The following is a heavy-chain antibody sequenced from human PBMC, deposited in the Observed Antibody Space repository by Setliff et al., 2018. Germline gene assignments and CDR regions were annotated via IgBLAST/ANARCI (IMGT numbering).Heavy chain of an antibody. CDR3: ARGPRHNFWSGYYLVAVNY. V-gene: IGHV1-8*02. D-gene: IGHD3-3*01. CDR2: INPNSGNT. J-gene: IGHJ4*02. Sequence: ASVKVSCKASGYTFTNYDINWVRQATGQGLEWMGWINPNSGNTGYAQNFQGRVTMTRNTSISTAYMELSSLRFGDTAVYYCARGPRHNFWSGYYLVAVNYWGQGTLVTVSS. CDR1: GYTFTNYD.